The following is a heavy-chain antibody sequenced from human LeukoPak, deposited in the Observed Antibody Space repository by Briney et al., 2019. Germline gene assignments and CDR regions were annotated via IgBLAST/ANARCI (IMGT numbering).Heavy chain of an antibody. CDR3: GRGFITTFNY. V-gene: IGHV4-34*01. CDR1: GGSFSGYY. D-gene: IGHD2/OR15-2a*01. Sequence: SETLSLTCAVYGGSFSGYYWSWIRQPPGKGLEWIGEINHSGSTNYNPSLKSRVTISVDTSKNQFSLKLSSVTAADTAVYYCGRGFITTFNYWGQGTLVTVSS. CDR2: INHSGST. J-gene: IGHJ4*02.